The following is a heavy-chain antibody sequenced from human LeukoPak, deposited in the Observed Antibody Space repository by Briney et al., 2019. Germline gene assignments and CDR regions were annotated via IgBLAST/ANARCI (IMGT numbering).Heavy chain of an antibody. J-gene: IGHJ5*02. V-gene: IGHV3-21*01. CDR2: IISSGSDI. D-gene: IGHD2-2*01. Sequence: PGGSLRLSCAASGFTFSSYRMNSVRQAPGRGLEWVSSIISSGSDIYYADSVKGRFTISRDNAKNSLYLEMNSLRAEDTAVYYRARDLYCSSTGCYYNWFDPWGQGTLVTVSS. CDR1: GFTFSSYR. CDR3: ARDLYCSSTGCYYNWFDP.